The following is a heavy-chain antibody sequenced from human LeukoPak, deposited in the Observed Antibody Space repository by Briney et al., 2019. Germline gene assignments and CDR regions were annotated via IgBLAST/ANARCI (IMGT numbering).Heavy chain of an antibody. CDR2: ISGDGGST. CDR3: AAGVAAISYFDY. J-gene: IGHJ4*02. V-gene: IGHV3-43*02. CDR1: GFTFDDYA. D-gene: IGHD5-12*01. Sequence: GGSLRLSCAASGFTFDDYAMHWVRQAPGKGLEWVSPISGDGGSTYYADSVKGRFTISRDNSKNSLYLQMNGLRTEDTALYYCAAGVAAISYFDYWGQGTMVTVSS.